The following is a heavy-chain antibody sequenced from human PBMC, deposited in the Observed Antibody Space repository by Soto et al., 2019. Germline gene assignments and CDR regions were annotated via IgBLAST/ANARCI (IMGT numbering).Heavy chain of an antibody. CDR3: ARDRHYDFWSGYFRYYYYGMDV. CDR1: GYTFTSYA. CDR2: INAGNGNT. D-gene: IGHD3-3*01. J-gene: IGHJ6*02. V-gene: IGHV1-3*01. Sequence: ASVKVSCKASGYTFTSYAMHWVRQAPGQRLEWMGWINAGNGNTKYSQKFQGRVTITRDTSASTAYMELSSLRSEDTAVYYCARDRHYDFWSGYFRYYYYGMDVWGQGTTVTVSS.